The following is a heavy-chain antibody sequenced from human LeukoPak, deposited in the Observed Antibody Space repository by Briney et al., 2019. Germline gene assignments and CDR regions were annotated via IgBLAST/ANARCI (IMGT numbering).Heavy chain of an antibody. CDR1: GGSISSGGYY. V-gene: IGHV4-61*08. Sequence: SETLSLTCTVSGGSISSGGYYWSWIRQPPGKGLEWIGYIYYSGSTNYNPSLKSRVTISVDTSKNQFSLKLSSVTAADTAVYYCASGASYGLFYFDYWGQGTLVTVSS. J-gene: IGHJ4*02. D-gene: IGHD2-8*01. CDR3: ASGASYGLFYFDY. CDR2: IYYSGST.